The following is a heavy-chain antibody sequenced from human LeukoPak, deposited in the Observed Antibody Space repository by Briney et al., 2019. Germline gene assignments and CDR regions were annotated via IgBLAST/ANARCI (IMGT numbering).Heavy chain of an antibody. V-gene: IGHV1-46*01. Sequence: GASVKVSCKASGYTFTSYYMHWVRQAPGQGLEWMGIINPSGGSTSYAQKFQGRVTMTRDTSTSTVYMELSSLRSEDTAVYYCARDYYGSGSYYNGDYWGQGTLVTVSS. CDR1: GYTFTSYY. D-gene: IGHD3-10*01. CDR3: ARDYYGSGSYYNGDY. CDR2: INPSGGST. J-gene: IGHJ4*02.